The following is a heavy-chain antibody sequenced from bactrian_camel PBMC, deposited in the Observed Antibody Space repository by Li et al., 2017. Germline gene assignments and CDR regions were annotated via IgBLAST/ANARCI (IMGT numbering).Heavy chain of an antibody. V-gene: IGHV3-2*01. CDR3: GYTSMALCAAQTWVRAPESHRPY. Sequence: HVQLVESGGGLVQPGGSLRLSCAASGFTFSSYYMSWVRQAPGKGLEWVSSTYTGGGSTYYADSVKGRFTISLDDAKSTVYLQMSSLKPEDTGTYYCGYTSMALCAAQTWVRAPESHRPYWGQGTQVTVS. CDR2: TYTGGGST. J-gene: IGHJ4*01. D-gene: IGHD1*01. CDR1: GFTFSSYY.